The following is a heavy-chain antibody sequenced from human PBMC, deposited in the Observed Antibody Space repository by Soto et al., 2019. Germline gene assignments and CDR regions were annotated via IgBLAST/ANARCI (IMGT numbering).Heavy chain of an antibody. CDR3: ARGGDSSSLRAFYSYGFDV. V-gene: IGHV1-69*18. D-gene: IGHD6-6*01. CDR2: IIPFIGAP. Sequence: QVQLVQSGAEVKKPGSSVKVSCKASGGTFNTYSFGWLRQAPGQGLQWMGSIIPFIGAPNYAQNFQDRVTITADEYTTTAYMELSGLKSEYTAVYFCARGGDSSSLRAFYSYGFDVWGQGTSVTVSS. J-gene: IGHJ6*02. CDR1: GGTFNTYS.